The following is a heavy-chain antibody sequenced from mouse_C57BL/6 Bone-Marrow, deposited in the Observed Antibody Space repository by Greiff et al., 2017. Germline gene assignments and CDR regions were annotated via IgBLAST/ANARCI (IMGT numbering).Heavy chain of an antibody. CDR2: IHPTSGST. V-gene: IGHV1-64*01. J-gene: IGHJ4*01. CDR3: ARFTTVVVPMDY. Sequence: QVQLQQPGAELVKPGASVKLSCKASGYTFTSYWMHWVKQRPGQGLEWIGMIHPTSGSTNYNEKFKNKATLTVDKSSSTAYMQLSSLTSEDSDVYCCARFTTVVVPMDYWGQGTSVTVSS. CDR1: GYTFTSYW. D-gene: IGHD1-1*01.